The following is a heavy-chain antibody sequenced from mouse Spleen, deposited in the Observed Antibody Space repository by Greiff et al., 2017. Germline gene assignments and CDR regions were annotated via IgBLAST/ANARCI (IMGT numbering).Heavy chain of an antibody. J-gene: IGHJ3*01. V-gene: IGHV1-39*01. D-gene: IGHD2-9*01. Sequence: VQLQQSGPELVKPGASVKISCKASGYSFPDYNMNWVKQSNGKSLEWIGVINPNSGTPSYNQKLKGKATLTVDQSSSTAYMQLNSLTSEDSAVYYCARPTMVTTGFAYWGQGTLVTVSA. CDR2: INPNSGTP. CDR3: ARPTMVTTGFAY. CDR1: GYSFPDYN.